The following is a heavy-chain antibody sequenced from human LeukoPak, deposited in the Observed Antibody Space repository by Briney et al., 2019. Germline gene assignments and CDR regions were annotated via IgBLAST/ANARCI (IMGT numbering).Heavy chain of an antibody. V-gene: IGHV3-74*01. CDR3: ARVSLSSGCLSN. CDR2: ISSDKSIT. CDR1: GFTFSNYW. Sequence: GGLRLSCAASGFTFSNYWMHWVRQAPGKGLVWVSRISSDKSITSYADSVNGRFTISRDNAKNTLFLQMNGLRAEDTAVYYCARVSLSSGCLSNWGQGTLVTVSS. J-gene: IGHJ4*02. D-gene: IGHD6-19*01.